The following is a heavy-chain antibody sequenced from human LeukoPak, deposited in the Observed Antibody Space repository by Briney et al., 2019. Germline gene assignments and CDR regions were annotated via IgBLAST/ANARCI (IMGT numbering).Heavy chain of an antibody. CDR3: ARGPNTAGNYRAFDL. CDR1: SGSISSTTYY. J-gene: IGHJ3*01. D-gene: IGHD4-11*01. Sequence: SETLSLTGTGSSGSISSTTYYWAWIRQPPGKGVEWIGSMYYNGDTYYNPSLKSRVIISADTSKNQFSLKLTSVTAADTAAYYCARGPNTAGNYRAFDLWGEGTKVTVSS. CDR2: MYYNGDT. V-gene: IGHV4-39*07.